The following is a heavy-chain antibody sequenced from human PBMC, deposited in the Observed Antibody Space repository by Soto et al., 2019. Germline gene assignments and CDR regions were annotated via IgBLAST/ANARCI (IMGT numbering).Heavy chain of an antibody. J-gene: IGHJ6*02. D-gene: IGHD1-20*01. V-gene: IGHV4-39*01. CDR3: ARLGITGTYYYYYGMDV. Sequence: SETLSLTCTVSGGSISSSSYYWGWIRQPPGKGLEWIGSIYYSGSTYYNPSLKSRVTISVDTSKNQFSLKLSSVTAADTAVYYCARLGITGTYYYYYGMDVWGQGTTVTVSS. CDR1: GGSISSSSYY. CDR2: IYYSGST.